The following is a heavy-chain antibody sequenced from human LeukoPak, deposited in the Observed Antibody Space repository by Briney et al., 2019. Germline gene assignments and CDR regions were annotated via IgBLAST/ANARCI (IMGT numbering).Heavy chain of an antibody. CDR3: ARGHTAVTRHFDF. J-gene: IGHJ4*02. Sequence: PGGSLRLSCEASGFTFTTYSMTWVRQAPGKGLEWVSIISSGSSAIFSADALKGRFTIFRDDAKNLLYLDMNSLRAEDTAVYYCARGHTAVTRHFDFWGQGTLVTVSS. CDR2: ISSGSSAI. CDR1: GFTFTTYS. V-gene: IGHV3-21*01. D-gene: IGHD4-17*01.